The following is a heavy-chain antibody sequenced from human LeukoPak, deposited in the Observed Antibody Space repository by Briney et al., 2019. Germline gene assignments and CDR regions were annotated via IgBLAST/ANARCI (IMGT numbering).Heavy chain of an antibody. CDR2: IYYSGST. Sequence: SETLSLTCTVASGSISSSTYYWGWIRQPPGKGLEWIGSIYYSGSTYYNPSLKSRVTISVDTSKNQFSLKLSSVTAADTAVYYCARIQTYGSGMGYFDYWGQGTLVTVSS. CDR3: ARIQTYGSGMGYFDY. CDR1: SGSISSSTYY. D-gene: IGHD3-10*01. J-gene: IGHJ4*02. V-gene: IGHV4-39*07.